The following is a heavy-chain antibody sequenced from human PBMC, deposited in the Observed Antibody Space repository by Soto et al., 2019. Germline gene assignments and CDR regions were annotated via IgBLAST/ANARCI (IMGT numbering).Heavy chain of an antibody. CDR3: ARDSVPAAYDY. J-gene: IGHJ4*02. CDR1: GLTFSSYS. Sequence: GGSLRLSCAASGLTFSSYSMNWVRQAPGKGLEWVSSISSSSSYIYYADSVKGRFTISRDNAKNSLYLQMNSLRAEDTAVYYCARDSVPAAYDYWGQGTLVTVSS. CDR2: ISSSSSYI. D-gene: IGHD2-2*01. V-gene: IGHV3-21*01.